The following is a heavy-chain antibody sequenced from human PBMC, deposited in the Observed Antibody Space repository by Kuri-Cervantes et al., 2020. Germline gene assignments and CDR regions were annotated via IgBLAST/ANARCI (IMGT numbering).Heavy chain of an antibody. CDR2: ITTYNGNT. D-gene: IGHD6-19*01. V-gene: IGHV1-18*01. Sequence: ASVKVSCKASGYTFTSYGISWVRQAPGQGLEWMGWITTYNGNTNYAQKFQGRVTMTRNTSISTAYMELSSLRSDDTAVYYCARSLSENSSGWYGWVYYYYYMDVWGKGTTVTVSS. J-gene: IGHJ6*03. CDR3: ARSLSENSSGWYGWVYYYYYMDV. CDR1: GYTFTSYG.